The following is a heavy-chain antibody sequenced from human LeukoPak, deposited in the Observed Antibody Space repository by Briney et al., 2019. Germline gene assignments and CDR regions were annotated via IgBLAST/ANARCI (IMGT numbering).Heavy chain of an antibody. CDR3: ARGGLHIVVVTAEDSVDNWFDP. V-gene: IGHV1-18*01. CDR1: GYTFTSYG. CDR2: FDPEDGET. Sequence: ASVKVSCKASGYTFTSYGISWVRQAPGKGLEWMGGFDPEDGETIYAQKFQGRVTMTEDTSTSTAYMELRSLRSDDTAVYYCARGGLHIVVVTAEDSVDNWFDPWGQGTLVTVSS. D-gene: IGHD2-21*02. J-gene: IGHJ5*02.